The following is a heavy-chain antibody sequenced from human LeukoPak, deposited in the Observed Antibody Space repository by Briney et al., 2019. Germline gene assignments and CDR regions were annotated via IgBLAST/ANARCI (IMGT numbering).Heavy chain of an antibody. CDR3: ARIHYDSSVYLDY. V-gene: IGHV1-69*06. CDR1: GGTFSSYV. D-gene: IGHD3-22*01. Sequence: ASVKVSCKASGGTFSSYVINWVRQAPGQGLEWMGGIIPIFGTANYAQKFQGRVTITADKSTSTAYMELSSLRSEDTAVYYCARIHYDSSVYLDYWGQGTLVTVSS. J-gene: IGHJ4*02. CDR2: IIPIFGTA.